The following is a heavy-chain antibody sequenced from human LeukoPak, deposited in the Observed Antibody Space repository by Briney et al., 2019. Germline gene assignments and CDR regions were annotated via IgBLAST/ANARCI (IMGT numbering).Heavy chain of an antibody. D-gene: IGHD3-10*01. CDR1: GGTFSSYA. V-gene: IGHV1-69*05. Sequence: SVKVSCKASGGTFSSYAISWVRQAPGQGLEWMGRIIPIFGTANYAQKFQGRVTITTDESTSTAYMELSSLRSEDTAVYYCARVRGSGINFDYWGQGTLVTVST. CDR3: ARVRGSGINFDY. CDR2: IIPIFGTA. J-gene: IGHJ4*02.